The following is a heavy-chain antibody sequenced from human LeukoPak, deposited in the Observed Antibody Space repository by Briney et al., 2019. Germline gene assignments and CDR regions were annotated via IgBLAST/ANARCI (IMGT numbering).Heavy chain of an antibody. CDR1: GYTFTSYY. V-gene: IGHV1-46*01. Sequence: GASVKVSCKASGYTFTSYYMHWVRQAPGQGLEWMGIINPSGGSTSYAQKFQGRVTMTRDMSTSTVYMELSSLRSEDTAVYYCARAMVRGVIDPYYMDVWGKGTTVTISS. CDR2: INPSGGST. CDR3: ARAMVRGVIDPYYMDV. D-gene: IGHD3-10*01. J-gene: IGHJ6*03.